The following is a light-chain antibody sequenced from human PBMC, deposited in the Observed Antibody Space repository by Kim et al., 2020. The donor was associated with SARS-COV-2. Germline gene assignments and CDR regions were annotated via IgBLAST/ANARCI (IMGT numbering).Light chain of an antibody. CDR1: KLGDKY. CDR2: QDI. CDR3: QAWDSNAVV. Sequence: SYELTQSPSVSVSPGQTASITCSGEKLGDKYVSWYQHKVDQSPVVVIHQDIRRPSGIPERFSGSNSGNTATLTISGTQAVDEADYYCQAWDSNAVVFGGGTKLTVL. J-gene: IGLJ2*01. V-gene: IGLV3-1*01.